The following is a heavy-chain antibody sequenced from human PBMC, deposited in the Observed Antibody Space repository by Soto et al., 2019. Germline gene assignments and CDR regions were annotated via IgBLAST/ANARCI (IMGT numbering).Heavy chain of an antibody. J-gene: IGHJ5*02. V-gene: IGHV3-33*01. Sequence: QVQLVESGGGVVQPGRSLRLSCAASGFTFSSYGMHWVRQAPGKGLEWVAVIWYDGSNKNYADSVKGRFTISRDNSKNTLYLQMNSLRAEDTAVYYCARGPAVAGEVTWFDPWGQGTLVTVSS. CDR3: ARGPAVAGEVTWFDP. D-gene: IGHD6-19*01. CDR2: IWYDGSNK. CDR1: GFTFSSYG.